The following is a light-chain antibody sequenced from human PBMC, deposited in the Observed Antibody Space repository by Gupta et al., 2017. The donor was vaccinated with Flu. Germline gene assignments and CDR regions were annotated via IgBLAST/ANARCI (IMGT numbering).Light chain of an antibody. CDR3: GTWDNSLSAVV. V-gene: IGLV1-51*01. CDR1: SSNIGINY. CDR2: DND. J-gene: IGLJ2*01. Sequence: QSVLTQPPSVSAAPGQKVTISCSGSSSNIGINYVSWYQQVPGTAPQLLIYDNDKRPSGIPDRFSGSKSDTSATLGITGLQTGDEADYYCGTWDNSLSAVVFGGGTKLAVL.